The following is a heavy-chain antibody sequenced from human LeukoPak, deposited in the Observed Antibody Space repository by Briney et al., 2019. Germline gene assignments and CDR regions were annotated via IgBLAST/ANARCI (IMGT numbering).Heavy chain of an antibody. CDR2: IYTSGST. CDR3: ARGSVRGGFDP. CDR1: GGSISSYY. Sequence: SETLSLTCTVSGGSISSYYWSWIRQPPGKGLEWIGYIYTSGSTNYNPSLKSRVTISVDTSKNQFSLKLSPVTAADTAVYYCARGSVRGGFDPWGQGTLVTVSS. D-gene: IGHD2-8*01. J-gene: IGHJ5*02. V-gene: IGHV4-4*09.